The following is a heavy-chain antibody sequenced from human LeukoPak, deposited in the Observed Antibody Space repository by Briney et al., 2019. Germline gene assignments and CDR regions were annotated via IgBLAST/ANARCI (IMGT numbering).Heavy chain of an antibody. CDR2: IIPIFGTA. D-gene: IGHD3-22*01. CDR3: ARDYYYDSSGYSPFDF. Sequence: SVKVSCKVSGGTFSSYAINWVRQAPGQGLEWMGGIIPIFGTANYAQKFQGRVTITADTSTTTAYMELSSLRPDDTAVYYCARDYYYDSSGYSPFDFWGQGTLVTVSS. J-gene: IGHJ4*02. CDR1: GGTFSSYA. V-gene: IGHV1-69*06.